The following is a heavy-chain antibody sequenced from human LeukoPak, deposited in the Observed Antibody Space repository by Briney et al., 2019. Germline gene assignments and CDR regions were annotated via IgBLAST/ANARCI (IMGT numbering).Heavy chain of an antibody. CDR2: ISGSGDST. Sequence: GSLRLSCAASGFTFSSYAMSWVRQAPGKGLEWVSVISGSGDSTYYAGSVKGRFTISRGNSKNTLYLQMNSLRAEDTAVFYCAKGSYIAARPLVDYWGQGTLATVSS. CDR3: AKGSYIAARPLVDY. CDR1: GFTFSSYA. J-gene: IGHJ4*02. V-gene: IGHV3-23*01. D-gene: IGHD6-6*01.